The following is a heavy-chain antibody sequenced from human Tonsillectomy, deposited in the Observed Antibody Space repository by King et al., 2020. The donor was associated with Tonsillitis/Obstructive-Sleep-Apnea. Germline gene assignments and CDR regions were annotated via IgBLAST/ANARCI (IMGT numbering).Heavy chain of an antibody. CDR3: ARDRTVVVPAAIRRGKHYYMDV. D-gene: IGHD2-2*02. CDR2: IYYSGST. CDR1: GGSISSGGYY. J-gene: IGHJ6*03. V-gene: IGHV4-31*03. Sequence: VQLQESGPGLVKPSQTLSLTCTVSGGSISSGGYYWSWIRQHPGKGLEWIGYIYYSGSTYYNPSLKSRVTISVDTSKNQFSLKLSSVTAADKAVYYCARDRTVVVPAAIRRGKHYYMDVWGKGTTVTVSS.